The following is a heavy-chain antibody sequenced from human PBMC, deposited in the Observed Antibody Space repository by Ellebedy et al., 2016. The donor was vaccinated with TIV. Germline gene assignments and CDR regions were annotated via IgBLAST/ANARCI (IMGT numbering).Heavy chain of an antibody. Sequence: SETLSLXXSVSGDSVTSGSSYWTWIRQRPGRGLEWIGYISNTGKTYYNSSLKSRVDISLDTSENQFSLKLSSMTAADAAVYYCAREWQLLPYSVLNVWGQGTVVTVSS. D-gene: IGHD5-24*01. CDR2: ISNTGKT. J-gene: IGHJ3*01. CDR1: GDSVTSGSSY. V-gene: IGHV4-31*03. CDR3: AREWQLLPYSVLNV.